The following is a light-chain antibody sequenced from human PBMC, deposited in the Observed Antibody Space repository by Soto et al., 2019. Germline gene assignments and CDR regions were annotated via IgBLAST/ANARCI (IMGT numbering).Light chain of an antibody. V-gene: IGLV1-44*01. Sequence: QSVLTQPPSASGTPGQRVTISCSGSSSNIGSNTVNWYQQLPGTAPKLLSYSNNQRASGVPDRFSGSKSGTSASLAISGLQSEDEADYYCAAWDDSLDGPGVVFGGGTQLTVL. CDR3: AAWDDSLDGPGVV. CDR2: SNN. CDR1: SSNIGSNT. J-gene: IGLJ2*01.